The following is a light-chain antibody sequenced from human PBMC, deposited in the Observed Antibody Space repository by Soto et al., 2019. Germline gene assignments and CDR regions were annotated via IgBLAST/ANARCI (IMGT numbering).Light chain of an antibody. Sequence: EIVLTQSPGTLSVSPGERATLSCRASQSVTKNNLNWYQQKPGQAPRLLIYGAFKRATGIPDRFSGSGSGTDFTLTISRMETEDFAVYCCQQYGSSPRTFGQGTKVDIK. CDR1: QSVTKNN. CDR3: QQYGSSPRT. CDR2: GAF. J-gene: IGKJ1*01. V-gene: IGKV3-20*01.